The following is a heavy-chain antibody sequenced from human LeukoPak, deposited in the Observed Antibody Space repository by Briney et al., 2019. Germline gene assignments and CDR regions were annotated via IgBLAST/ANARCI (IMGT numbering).Heavy chain of an antibody. CDR2: IWYDGSNK. CDR1: GFTFSSYA. Sequence: QTGGSLRLSCAASGFTFSSYAMHWVRQAPGKGLEWVAVIWYDGSNKYYEDSVKGRFTISRDNSKNTIYLQMNSLRAEDTAVYYCARDAAYYFDHWGQGTLVSVSS. CDR3: ARDAAYYFDH. V-gene: IGHV3-33*08. J-gene: IGHJ4*02. D-gene: IGHD6-25*01.